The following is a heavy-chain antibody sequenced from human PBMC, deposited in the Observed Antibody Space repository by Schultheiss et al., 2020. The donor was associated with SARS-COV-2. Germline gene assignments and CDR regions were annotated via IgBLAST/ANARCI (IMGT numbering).Heavy chain of an antibody. V-gene: IGHV4-31*03. CDR3: ARSSNDFWSGYYYYGMDV. D-gene: IGHD3-3*01. CDR2: IYYSGST. CDR1: GGSISSGGYY. J-gene: IGHJ6*02. Sequence: LRLSCTVSGGSISSGGYYWSWIRQHPGKGLEWIGYIYYSGSTYYNPSLKSRVTISVDTSKNQFSLKLSSVTAADTAVYYCARSSNDFWSGYYYYGMDVWGQGTTVTVSS.